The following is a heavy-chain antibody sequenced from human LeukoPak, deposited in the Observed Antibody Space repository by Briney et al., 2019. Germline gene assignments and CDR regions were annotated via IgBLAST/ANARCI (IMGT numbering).Heavy chain of an antibody. J-gene: IGHJ4*02. Sequence: GGSLRLSCAASGFTFSGYEMNWIRQAPGKGLEWVSYISSSGSNTRYADSVKGRFTVSRDNAKKSVYLQMDSLRAEDTAVYYCARVKWLDDYWGQGTLVTVSS. CDR1: GFTFSGYE. V-gene: IGHV3-48*03. CDR3: ARVKWLDDY. D-gene: IGHD3-22*01. CDR2: ISSSGSNT.